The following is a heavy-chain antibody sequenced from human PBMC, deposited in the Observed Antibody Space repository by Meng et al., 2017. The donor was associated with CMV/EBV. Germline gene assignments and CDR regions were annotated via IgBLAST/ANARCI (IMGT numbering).Heavy chain of an antibody. J-gene: IGHJ4*02. CDR1: GFAFSRYS. Sequence: GGSLRLSCVASGFAFSRYSMNWVRQAPGKGLEWVSSISSVRNYVDYVDSVKGRFTISRDNAKNSLFLQMNSLRADDTAVYYCARKGEYSGYDNYYGSVHWGQGTSVTVS. D-gene: IGHD3-9*01. V-gene: IGHV3-21*03. CDR2: ISSVRNYV. CDR3: ARKGEYSGYDNYYGSVH.